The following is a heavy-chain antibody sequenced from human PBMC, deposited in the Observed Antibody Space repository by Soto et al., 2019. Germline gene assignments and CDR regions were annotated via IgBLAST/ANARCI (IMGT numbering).Heavy chain of an antibody. Sequence: EVQLVESGGGLVQPGGSLRLSCAVSGFTFSSFPMNWVRQAPGRGLEWVSNSRADNDAKYYAGSVRGRFTVSRDKAKNLLYLQINNLRDEDTGVYYCARDHNWGFDYWGQGALVTVSS. CDR1: GFTFSSFP. CDR3: ARDHNWGFDY. J-gene: IGHJ4*02. V-gene: IGHV3-48*02. CDR2: SRADNDAK. D-gene: IGHD7-27*01.